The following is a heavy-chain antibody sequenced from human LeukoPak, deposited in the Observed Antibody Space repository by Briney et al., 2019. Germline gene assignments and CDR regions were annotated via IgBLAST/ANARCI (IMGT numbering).Heavy chain of an antibody. CDR1: GYTFTSYG. Sequence: GASVKVSCKASGYTFTSYGISWVRQAPGQGLEWMGWISAYNGNTNYAQKLQGRVTMTTDTSTSTAYMELRSLRSDDTAVYYCARDRGDTTECYFDYWGQGTLVTVSS. D-gene: IGHD1-1*01. CDR3: ARDRGDTTECYFDY. V-gene: IGHV1-18*01. J-gene: IGHJ4*02. CDR2: ISAYNGNT.